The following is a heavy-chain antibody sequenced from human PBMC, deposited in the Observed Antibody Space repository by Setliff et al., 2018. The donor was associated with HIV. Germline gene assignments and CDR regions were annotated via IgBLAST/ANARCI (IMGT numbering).Heavy chain of an antibody. J-gene: IGHJ6*03. V-gene: IGHV1-46*01. Sequence: ASVKVSCKASGYSFPSYYIHWVRPAPGQGLEWMGIINPSGGSTSYAQKFQGRVNMTRDTSTSTVYMELSSLGAEDTAVCNCARGYPSSPYYYYMDVWGKGTTVTVSS. CDR2: INPSGGST. CDR3: ARGYPSSPYYYYMDV. CDR1: GYSFPSYY. D-gene: IGHD5-12*01.